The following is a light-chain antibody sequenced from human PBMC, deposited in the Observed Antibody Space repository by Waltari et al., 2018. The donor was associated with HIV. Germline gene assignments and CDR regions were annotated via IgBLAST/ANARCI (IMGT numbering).Light chain of an antibody. Sequence: QSALTQPRSVSGSPGQSVTISCTGTSSDVGGYNYVSWYQQHPGKAPKLMIYDVSKRPSVVPDRFSGSKSGNTASLTISGRQAEDEADYYCCSYAGSYTPFYVFGTGTKVTVL. CDR1: SSDVGGYNY. CDR3: CSYAGSYTPFYV. CDR2: DVS. V-gene: IGLV2-11*01. J-gene: IGLJ1*01.